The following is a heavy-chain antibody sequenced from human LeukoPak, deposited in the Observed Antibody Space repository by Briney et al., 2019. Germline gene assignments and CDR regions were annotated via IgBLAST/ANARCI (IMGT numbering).Heavy chain of an antibody. D-gene: IGHD4-17*01. CDR2: IYYSGST. Sequence: PSETLSLTCTVSGGSISSYYWSWIRQPPGKGLEWIGYIYYSGSTNYNPSLKSRVTISVDTSKNQFSLKLSSVTAADTAVYYCARGRGDYALRYFDYWGQGTLVTVS. CDR3: ARGRGDYALRYFDY. CDR1: GGSISSYY. V-gene: IGHV4-59*01. J-gene: IGHJ4*02.